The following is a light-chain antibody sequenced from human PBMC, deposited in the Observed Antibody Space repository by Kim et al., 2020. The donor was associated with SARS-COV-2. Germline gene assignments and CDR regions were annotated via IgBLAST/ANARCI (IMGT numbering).Light chain of an antibody. V-gene: IGLV3-1*01. CDR1: KLGDKY. J-gene: IGLJ3*02. CDR2: QDW. CDR3: QAWDNNTGV. Sequence: SYELTQPPSVSVSPGQTASITSCGDKLGDKYVCWYQQKPGQSPGLVIYQDWKRPSGIPERFSGSNSGNTATLIISGTQAMDEADYYCQAWDNNTGVFGGGTQLTVL.